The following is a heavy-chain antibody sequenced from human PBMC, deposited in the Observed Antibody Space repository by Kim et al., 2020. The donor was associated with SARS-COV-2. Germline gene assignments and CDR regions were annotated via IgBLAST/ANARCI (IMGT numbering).Heavy chain of an antibody. D-gene: IGHD3-10*01. Sequence: GGSLRLSCAVSRFTFNNYWINWVRHAPGMGLVWVSRISVDGSITNYADSVNGRFTISRDNAENTLYLQMNSLRAEDTAVYYCARGFFSDGVDVWGQGNTVTVSS. CDR3: ARGFFSDGVDV. CDR1: RFTFNNYW. V-gene: IGHV3-74*01. CDR2: ISVDGSIT. J-gene: IGHJ6*02.